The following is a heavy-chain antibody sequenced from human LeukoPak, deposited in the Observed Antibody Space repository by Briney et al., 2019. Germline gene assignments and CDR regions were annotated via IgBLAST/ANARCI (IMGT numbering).Heavy chain of an antibody. CDR3: AKGDDFWSGYYLFDY. V-gene: IGHV3-23*01. D-gene: IGHD3-3*01. J-gene: IGHJ4*02. Sequence: GGSLRLSCAASGFTFSSYGMSWVRRAPGKGLEWVSAISGSGGSTYYADSVKGRFTISRDNSKNTLYLQMNSLRAEDTAVYYCAKGDDFWSGYYLFDYWGQGTRVTVSS. CDR1: GFTFSSYG. CDR2: ISGSGGST.